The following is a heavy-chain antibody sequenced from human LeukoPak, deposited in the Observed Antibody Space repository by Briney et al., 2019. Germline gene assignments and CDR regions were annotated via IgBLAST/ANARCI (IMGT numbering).Heavy chain of an antibody. Sequence: SETLSLTCTVSGGSISSYYWSWIRQPPGKGLEWIGYIYYSGSTNYNSSLKSRVTISVDTSKNQFSLKLSSVTAADTAVYYCASTMGEFDYWGQGTLVTVSS. CDR1: GGSISSYY. D-gene: IGHD1-26*01. CDR3: ASTMGEFDY. CDR2: IYYSGST. J-gene: IGHJ4*02. V-gene: IGHV4-59*01.